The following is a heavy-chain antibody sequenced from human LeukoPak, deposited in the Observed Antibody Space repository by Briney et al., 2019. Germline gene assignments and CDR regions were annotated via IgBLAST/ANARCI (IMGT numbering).Heavy chain of an antibody. CDR1: GVSISTSRYY. D-gene: IGHD6-13*01. CDR2: IYYTGPT. CDR3: ARGVGSSWYRGYWFDP. J-gene: IGHJ5*02. V-gene: IGHV4-39*01. Sequence: PSETLSLTCTVSGVSISTSRYYWGWIRQPPGKGLEWIGNIYYTGPTYYNASLESRVTISLDTSKNQFFLKLNSVTAADTAMYYCARGVGSSWYRGYWFDPWGQGTLVTVSS.